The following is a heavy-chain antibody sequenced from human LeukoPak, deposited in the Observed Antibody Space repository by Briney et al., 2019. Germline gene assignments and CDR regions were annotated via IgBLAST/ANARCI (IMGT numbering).Heavy chain of an antibody. CDR3: ARGRLGRLSLYYFDY. D-gene: IGHD3-22*01. CDR1: GGSFSGYY. Sequence: SETLSLTCAAYGGSFSGYYWSWIRQPPGKGLEWIGEINHSGSTNYNPSLKSRVTISVDTSKNQFSLKLSSVTAADTAMYYCARGRLGRLSLYYFDYWGQGTLVTVSS. CDR2: INHSGST. V-gene: IGHV4-34*01. J-gene: IGHJ4*02.